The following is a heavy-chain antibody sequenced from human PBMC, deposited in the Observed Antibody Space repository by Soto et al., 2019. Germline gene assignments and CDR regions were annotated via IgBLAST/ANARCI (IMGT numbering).Heavy chain of an antibody. Sequence: QVQLVESGGGVVQPGRSLRLSCAASGFTFSSYGMHWVRQAPGKGLEWVAVIWYDGSNKYYADSVKGRFTISRDNCKNTLYLQRNSRRAEDTAVYYCARDGYCSGGSCYSVPVFDDWGQGTLVTVSS. CDR3: ARDGYCSGGSCYSVPVFDD. CDR2: IWYDGSNK. CDR1: GFTFSSYG. V-gene: IGHV3-33*01. D-gene: IGHD2-15*01. J-gene: IGHJ4*02.